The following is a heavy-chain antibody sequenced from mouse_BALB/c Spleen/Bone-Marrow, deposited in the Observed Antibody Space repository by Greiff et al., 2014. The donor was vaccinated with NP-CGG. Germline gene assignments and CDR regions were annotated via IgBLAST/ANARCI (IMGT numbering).Heavy chain of an antibody. CDR2: ISSGGSNX. V-gene: IGHV5-6*01. CDR1: GFTFSSYG. CDR3: ARRQRYYAMDY. J-gene: IGHJ4*01. Sequence: EVQRVESGGDLVKPGGSLKLSCAASGFTFSSYGMSWGRQTPDKRLEWVATISSGGSNXXXXXSVXGXFTXXRDNAKNTLYLQMSSLKSEATAMYYCARRQRYYAMDYWGQGTSVTVSS.